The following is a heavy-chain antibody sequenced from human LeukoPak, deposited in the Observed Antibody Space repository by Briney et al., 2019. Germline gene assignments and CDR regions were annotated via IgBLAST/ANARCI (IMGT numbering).Heavy chain of an antibody. V-gene: IGHV1-69*13. Sequence: ASVKVSCKASGYTFTNYGISWVRQAPGQGLEWMGGIIPIFGTANYAQKFQGRVTITADESTSTAYMELSSLRSEDTAVYYCARLGARNPEWEPYGTFDYWGQGTLVTVSS. CDR2: IIPIFGTA. D-gene: IGHD1-26*01. CDR3: ARLGARNPEWEPYGTFDY. CDR1: GYTFTNYG. J-gene: IGHJ4*02.